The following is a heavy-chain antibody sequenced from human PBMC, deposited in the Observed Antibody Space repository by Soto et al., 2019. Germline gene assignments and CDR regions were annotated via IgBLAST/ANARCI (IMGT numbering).Heavy chain of an antibody. CDR1: GGSISSGDYY. CDR3: AKDGRNGYNLFY. V-gene: IGHV4-31*03. J-gene: IGHJ4*02. D-gene: IGHD5-12*01. Sequence: QVQLQESGPGLVKPSQTLSLTCSVSGGSISSGDYYWSWIRQHPGKGLEWIGYIHYRGITYYNPSLKSRVTISVDRSKNQFSLKLNSVTAADTAIYYCAKDGRNGYNLFYWGQGTLVTVSS. CDR2: IHYRGIT.